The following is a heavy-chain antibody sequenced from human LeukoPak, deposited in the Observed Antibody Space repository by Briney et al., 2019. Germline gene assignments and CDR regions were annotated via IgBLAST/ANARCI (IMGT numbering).Heavy chain of an antibody. CDR1: GFTFSSYS. V-gene: IGHV3-23*01. CDR2: ISGSGGST. CDR3: AKSYYDFWSGYSVNWFDP. Sequence: GGFLRLSCAASGFTFSSYSMSWVRQAPGKGLEWVSAISGSGGSTYYADSVKGRFTISRDNSKNTLYLQMNSLRAEDTAVYYCAKSYYDFWSGYSVNWFDPWGQGTLVTVSS. D-gene: IGHD3-3*01. J-gene: IGHJ5*02.